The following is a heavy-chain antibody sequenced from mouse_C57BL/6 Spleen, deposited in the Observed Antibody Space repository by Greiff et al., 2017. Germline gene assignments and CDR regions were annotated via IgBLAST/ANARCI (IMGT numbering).Heavy chain of an antibody. D-gene: IGHD1-1*01. J-gene: IGHJ4*01. CDR3: ARGDNTDAMDY. Sequence: QVQLKQPGAELVMPGASVKLSCKASGYTFTSYWMHWVKQRPGQGLEWIGEIDPSDSYTNYNQKFKGKSTLTVDKSSSTAYMQLRSLTSEDAAVYYCARGDNTDAMDYWGQGTSVTVSS. CDR2: IDPSDSYT. V-gene: IGHV1-69*01. CDR1: GYTFTSYW.